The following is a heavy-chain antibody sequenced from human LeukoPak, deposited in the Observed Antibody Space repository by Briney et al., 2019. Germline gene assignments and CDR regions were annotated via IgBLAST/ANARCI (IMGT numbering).Heavy chain of an antibody. CDR3: VRDGPAQMVDFDY. V-gene: IGHV1-2*02. CDR2: IYPYTGAT. Sequence: ASVKVSCKASGYTFSGTGWYLYRLRQAPGQGLECMGWIYPYTGATHYAQKFQDRVAMTRDTSISTAYMELSRLRPDDTAVYYCVRDGPAQMVDFDYWGQGTLVTVSS. CDR1: GYTFSGTGWY. D-gene: IGHD3-10*01. J-gene: IGHJ4*02.